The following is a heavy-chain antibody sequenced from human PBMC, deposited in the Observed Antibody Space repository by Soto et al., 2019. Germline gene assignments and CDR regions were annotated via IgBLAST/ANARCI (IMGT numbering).Heavy chain of an antibody. CDR2: ISGSGGST. J-gene: IGHJ4*02. D-gene: IGHD3-9*01. CDR3: AKMGYYDILTGYYYFDY. V-gene: IGHV3-23*01. Sequence: GGSLRLSCAASGFTFSSYAMSWVRQAPGKGLEWVSAISGSGGSTYYADSVKGRFTISRDNSKNTLYLQMNSLRAEDTAVYYCAKMGYYDILTGYYYFDYWGQGTLVTVSS. CDR1: GFTFSSYA.